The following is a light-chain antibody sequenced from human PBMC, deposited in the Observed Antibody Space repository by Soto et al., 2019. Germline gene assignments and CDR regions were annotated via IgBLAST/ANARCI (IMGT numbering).Light chain of an antibody. CDR3: QQYGSSPGT. CDR1: QSVIDNY. J-gene: IGKJ2*01. CDR2: TAS. V-gene: IGKV3-20*01. Sequence: EIVLTQSPGTLSLSPGDRATLSCRASQSVIDNYLAWHQQKPGPAPRLLIYTASSRATGIPDRFSGSGSGTDFPLTSSRLEPEDVAMYYCQQYGSSPGTFGQGTKVEIK.